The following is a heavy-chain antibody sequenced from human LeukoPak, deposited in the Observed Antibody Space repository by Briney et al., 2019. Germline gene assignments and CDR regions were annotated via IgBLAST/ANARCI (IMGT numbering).Heavy chain of an antibody. CDR2: LSKSGNT. CDR3: ARARYVNSFYAFDI. J-gene: IGHJ3*02. CDR1: GGSISSYY. D-gene: IGHD3-9*01. V-gene: IGHV4-59*01. Sequence: SKTLSLTCTVSGGSISSYYWSWIRLPPGKGLEWIGYLSKSGNTNYSPSLKSRVTIFGDTSKDQFFLKLSSVTAADTAMYYCARARYVNSFYAFDIWGQGTLVTVSS.